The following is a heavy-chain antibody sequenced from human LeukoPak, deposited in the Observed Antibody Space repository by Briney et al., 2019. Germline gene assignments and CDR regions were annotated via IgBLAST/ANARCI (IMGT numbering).Heavy chain of an antibody. V-gene: IGHV4-39*07. J-gene: IGHJ2*01. Sequence: SETLSLTCTVSGGSISSSSYYWGWIRQPPGKGLEWIGSIYYSGSTYYNPSLKSRATISVDKSKNQFSLKLSSVTAADTAVYYCAREAPPYCSGGSCYWYFDLWGRGTLVTVSS. CDR3: AREAPPYCSGGSCYWYFDL. CDR1: GGSISSSSYY. D-gene: IGHD2-15*01. CDR2: IYYSGST.